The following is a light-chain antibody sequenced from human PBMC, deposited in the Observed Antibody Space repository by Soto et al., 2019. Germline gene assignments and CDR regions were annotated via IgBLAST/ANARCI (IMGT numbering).Light chain of an antibody. J-gene: IGKJ1*01. CDR3: QQYDGYPWT. CDR2: DAS. Sequence: DIQMTQSPSTLSASVGDRVTITCRASQSISTWLAWYQQKPGKAPNLLIYDASSLESGTPSRFSGSGSGTEFTLTISSLQPDDFAPYYYQQYDGYPWTFGQGTKVEIK. CDR1: QSISTW. V-gene: IGKV1-5*01.